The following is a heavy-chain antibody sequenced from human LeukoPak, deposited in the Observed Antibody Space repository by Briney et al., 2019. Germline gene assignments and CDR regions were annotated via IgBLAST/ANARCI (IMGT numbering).Heavy chain of an antibody. CDR1: GYTFTGYY. CDR3: ARDEDSSGYCFDY. D-gene: IGHD3-22*01. J-gene: IGHJ4*02. V-gene: IGHV1-2*02. Sequence: ASVRVSCKASGYTFTGYYMHWVRQAPGQGLEWMGWINPNIGGTNCAKKFLGRVIMIRDTSISTACMELSRLRSDDTAVYFCARDEDSSGYCFDYWGQGTLVTVSS. CDR2: INPNIGGT.